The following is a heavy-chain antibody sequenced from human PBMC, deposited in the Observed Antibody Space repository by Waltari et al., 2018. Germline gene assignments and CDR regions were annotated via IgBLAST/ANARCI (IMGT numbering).Heavy chain of an antibody. CDR2: ISYDGSNK. Sequence: QVQLVESGGGVVQPGRSLRLSCAASGFTFSSYAMHWVSQAPGKGLEWVAVISYDGSNKYYADSVKGRFTISRDNSKNTLYLQMNSLRAEDTAVYYCASAHRGVRGYFDYWGQGTLVTVSS. CDR1: GFTFSSYA. D-gene: IGHD3-10*01. V-gene: IGHV3-30-3*01. CDR3: ASAHRGVRGYFDY. J-gene: IGHJ4*02.